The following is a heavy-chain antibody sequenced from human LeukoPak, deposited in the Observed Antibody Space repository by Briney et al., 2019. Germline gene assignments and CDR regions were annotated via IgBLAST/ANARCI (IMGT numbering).Heavy chain of an antibody. CDR1: GFTFSSYS. CDR2: ISSSSSYI. D-gene: IGHD3-22*01. Sequence: GGSLRLSCAASGFTFSSYSMNWVRQAPGKRLEWVSSISSSSSYIYYADSVKGRFTISRDNAKNSLYLQMNSLRADDTAVYYCARAVRWLWMYYFDYWGQGTLVTVSS. CDR3: ARAVRWLWMYYFDY. V-gene: IGHV3-21*01. J-gene: IGHJ4*02.